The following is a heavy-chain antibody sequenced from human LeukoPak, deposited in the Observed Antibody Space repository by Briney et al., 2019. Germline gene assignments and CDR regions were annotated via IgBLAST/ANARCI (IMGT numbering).Heavy chain of an antibody. CDR3: VRDVVPYSSNWYYFDY. Sequence: GGSPRLSCAASGFTFSSYGMHWVRQAPGKGLEWVAVIWYDGSNKYYADSVKGRFTISRDNSKNTLYLQMNSLRAEDTAVYYCVRDVVPYSSNWYYFDYWGQGSLVTVSS. CDR1: GFTFSSYG. V-gene: IGHV3-33*01. J-gene: IGHJ4*02. CDR2: IWYDGSNK. D-gene: IGHD6-13*01.